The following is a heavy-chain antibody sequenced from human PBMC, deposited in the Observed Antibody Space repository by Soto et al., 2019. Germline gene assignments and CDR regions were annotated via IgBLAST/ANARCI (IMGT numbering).Heavy chain of an antibody. V-gene: IGHV4-31*03. CDR2: IYYSGST. CDR3: ARGRLTTSGAPAYNWFDP. J-gene: IGHJ5*02. D-gene: IGHD4-4*01. CDR1: GGSISSGGYY. Sequence: QVQLQESGTGLVKPSQTLSLTCTVSGGSISSGGYYWSWIRQHPGKGLEWIGYIYYSGSTYYNPSLKSRVTISVDTSKNQFSLKLSSVTAADTAVYYCARGRLTTSGAPAYNWFDPWGQGTLVTVSS.